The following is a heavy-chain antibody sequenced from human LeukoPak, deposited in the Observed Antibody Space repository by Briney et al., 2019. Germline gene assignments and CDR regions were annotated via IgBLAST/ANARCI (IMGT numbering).Heavy chain of an antibody. CDR2: IYYTGTT. CDR3: AREDPQTTVPEGMDV. D-gene: IGHD4-17*01. J-gene: IGHJ6*02. CDR1: GGSISTYY. Sequence: PSETLSLTCSVSGGSISTYYWSWIRQLPGKGLEWIGYIYYTGTTNYNPSLRSRVTISVDTSRNQFSLRLSSVTAADTTVYYCAREDPQTTVPEGMDVWGHGTTVIVSS. V-gene: IGHV4-59*01.